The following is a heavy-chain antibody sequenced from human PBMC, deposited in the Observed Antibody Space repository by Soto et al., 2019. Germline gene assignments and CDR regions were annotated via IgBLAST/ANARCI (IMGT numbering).Heavy chain of an antibody. CDR2: TRDKANSYTT. J-gene: IGHJ4*02. CDR3: ARGDTSGCVAY. Sequence: EVQLVESGGGLVQPGGSLRLSCAASGFTVSDHRMDWVRQAPGKGLEWVARTRDKANSYTTEYAASGKGRFTISRDDSKNSVYLQMNSLKTEDTAVYYCARGDTSGCVAYWGQGTLVTVSS. CDR1: GFTVSDHR. D-gene: IGHD3-22*01. V-gene: IGHV3-72*01.